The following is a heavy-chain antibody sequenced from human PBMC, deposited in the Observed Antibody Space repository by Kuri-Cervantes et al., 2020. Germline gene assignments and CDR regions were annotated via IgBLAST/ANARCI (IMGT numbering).Heavy chain of an antibody. D-gene: IGHD1-26*01. CDR1: GFTFSSYS. Sequence: GESLKISCAASGFTFSSYSMNWVRQAPGKGLEWVSSISSSSSYIYYADSVKGRFTISRDNAKNSLHLQMNSLRVEDTALYYCAREEGGSYFRQFDYWGQGTLVTVSS. J-gene: IGHJ4*02. CDR3: AREEGGSYFRQFDY. V-gene: IGHV3-21*04. CDR2: ISSSSSYI.